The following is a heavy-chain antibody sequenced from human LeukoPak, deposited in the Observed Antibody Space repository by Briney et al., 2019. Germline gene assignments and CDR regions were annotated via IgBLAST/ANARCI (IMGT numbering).Heavy chain of an antibody. CDR1: GFTFSSYN. CDR2: ISSSSGTI. Sequence: PGGSLRLSCAASGFTFSSYNMNWVRQAPGKGLEWVSYISSSSGTIYYADSVKGRFTISRDKSKNTLYLQMNSLRAEDTAVYYCAKGAYDYIEIAYFDYWGQGSLVTVSS. V-gene: IGHV3-48*01. D-gene: IGHD5-12*01. CDR3: AKGAYDYIEIAYFDY. J-gene: IGHJ4*02.